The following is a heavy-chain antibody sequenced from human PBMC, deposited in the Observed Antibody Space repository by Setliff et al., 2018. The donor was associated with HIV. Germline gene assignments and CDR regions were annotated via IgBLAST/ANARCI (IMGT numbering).Heavy chain of an antibody. CDR2: IHPGDSET. J-gene: IGHJ4*02. Sequence: GESLKISCKGSGYSFTSYWIAWVRQMPGKGLEWMGIIHPGDSETRYNPPFQGQVTISADKSITTAYLQWSGLKASDTAIYYCARLGPGPMFRTNFDYWGQGTQVTVSS. D-gene: IGHD3-10*01. CDR1: GYSFTSYW. V-gene: IGHV5-51*01. CDR3: ARLGPGPMFRTNFDY.